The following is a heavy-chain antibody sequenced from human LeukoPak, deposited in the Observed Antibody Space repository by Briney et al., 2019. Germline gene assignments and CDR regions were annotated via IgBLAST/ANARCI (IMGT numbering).Heavy chain of an antibody. Sequence: SETLSLTCAVYGGSFSGYYWSWIRQPPGKGLEWIGYIYYSGSTNYNPSLKSRVTISVDTSKNQFSLKLSSVTAADTAVYYCARDLTAAGPGRFDPWGQGTLVTVSS. CDR3: ARDLTAAGPGRFDP. J-gene: IGHJ5*02. CDR2: IYYSGST. CDR1: GGSFSGYY. V-gene: IGHV4-59*01. D-gene: IGHD6-13*01.